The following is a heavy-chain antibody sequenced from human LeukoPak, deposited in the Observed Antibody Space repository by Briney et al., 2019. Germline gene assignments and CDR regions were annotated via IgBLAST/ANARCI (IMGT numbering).Heavy chain of an antibody. Sequence: GGSLRLSCAASGFTFSSYGMHWVRQAPGKGLEWVAVIWYDGSNQYYADSVKGRFTISRDNSKNTLYLQMNSLRAEDTAVYYCAREAGTDAPFDPWGQGTLVTVSS. J-gene: IGHJ5*02. V-gene: IGHV3-33*01. D-gene: IGHD1-14*01. CDR3: AREAGTDAPFDP. CDR1: GFTFSSYG. CDR2: IWYDGSNQ.